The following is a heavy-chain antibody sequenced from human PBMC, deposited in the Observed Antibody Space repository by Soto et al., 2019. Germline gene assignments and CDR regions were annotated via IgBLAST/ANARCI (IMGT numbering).Heavy chain of an antibody. CDR2: ISAYNGNT. J-gene: IGHJ4*02. CDR1: GYTFTNFG. V-gene: IGHV1-18*01. CDR3: ARDPPPPDY. Sequence: ASVKVSCKASGYTFTNFGISWVRQAPGQGLEWMGWISAYNGNTNYAQNFQGRVTMTTDTSTGTAYMELRSLRSDDTAVYYCARDPPPPDYWGQGTLVTVSS.